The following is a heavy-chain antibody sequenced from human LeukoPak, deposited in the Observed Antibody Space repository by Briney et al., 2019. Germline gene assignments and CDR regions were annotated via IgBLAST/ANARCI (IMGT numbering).Heavy chain of an antibody. CDR2: IYTSGST. Sequence: SETLSLTCTVSGGSISSYYWSWIRQPAGKGLEWIGRIYTSGSTNYNPSLKSRVTMSVDTSKNQFSLKLSSVTAADTAVYYCARGDGRPGSGSFFYWGQGTLVTVSS. V-gene: IGHV4-4*07. CDR1: GGSISSYY. D-gene: IGHD3-10*01. CDR3: ARGDGRPGSGSFFY. J-gene: IGHJ4*02.